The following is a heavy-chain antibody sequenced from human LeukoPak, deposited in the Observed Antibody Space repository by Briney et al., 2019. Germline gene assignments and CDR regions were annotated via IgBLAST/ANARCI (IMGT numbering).Heavy chain of an antibody. CDR1: GGTFSSYA. J-gene: IGHJ5*02. CDR2: IIPIFGTA. CDR3: ASTHSPRYCSSTSCSGSWFDP. Sequence: SVKVSCKASGGTFSSYAISWVRQAPGQGLEWMGGIIPIFGTANYAQKFQGRVTITADESTSTAYMELSSRRSEDTAVCYCASTHSPRYCSSTSCSGSWFDPWGQGTLVTVSS. V-gene: IGHV1-69*13. D-gene: IGHD2-2*01.